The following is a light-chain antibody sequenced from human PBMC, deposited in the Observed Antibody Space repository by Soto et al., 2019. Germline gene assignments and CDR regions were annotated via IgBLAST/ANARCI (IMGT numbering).Light chain of an antibody. V-gene: IGKV1-13*02. CDR1: QNIRGD. CDR2: DVS. J-gene: IGKJ5*01. Sequence: AIQVTQSPSSLSASVGERVTITCRASQNIRGDLAWYQQKPGKPPKLLIYDVSTLETGVPSRFSGDSSGTQFPITISGLPAEYSGTYCWQQFNSYPVTFGHGTRLDIK. CDR3: QQFNSYPVT.